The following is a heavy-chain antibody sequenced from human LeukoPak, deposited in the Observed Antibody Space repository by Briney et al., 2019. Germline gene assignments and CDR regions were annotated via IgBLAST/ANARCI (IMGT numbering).Heavy chain of an antibody. D-gene: IGHD2-2*01. CDR1: GASISSGGYY. CDR3: ARETVLPAASRNNWFDT. CDR2: IYTTETT. V-gene: IGHV4-31*03. J-gene: IGHJ5*02. Sequence: SETLSLTCTVSGASISSGGYYWVWMPPHPGTGLGWIVFIYTTETTYYNPPLRSRVTMSVDTSKNQFSLKLSSVTAADTAVYYCARETVLPAASRNNWFDTWGQGPLVTVST.